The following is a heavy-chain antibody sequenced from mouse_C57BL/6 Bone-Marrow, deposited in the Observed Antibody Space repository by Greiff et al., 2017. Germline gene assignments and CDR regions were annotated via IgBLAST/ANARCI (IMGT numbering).Heavy chain of an antibody. CDR2: IYPRSGNT. CDR1: GYTFTSSG. Sequence: VKVVESGAELARPGASVKLSCKASGYTFTSSGISWVKQRTGQGLEWIGEIYPRSGNTYYNEKFKGKATLTAAKSSSTAYMELRSLTSEDSAVYFCARPCGHAMDYWGQGTSVTVSS. J-gene: IGHJ4*01. CDR3: ARPCGHAMDY. V-gene: IGHV1-81*01.